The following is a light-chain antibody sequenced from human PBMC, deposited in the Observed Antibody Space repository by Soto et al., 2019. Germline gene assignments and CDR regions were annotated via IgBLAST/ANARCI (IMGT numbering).Light chain of an antibody. CDR3: QQYNSYSWT. V-gene: IGKV1-5*01. Sequence: DIQLTQSPSTLSASVGDRVTLTCRAAQSLNSRLAWYQHRPGKAPRLLIYDASTLESGVPSRFSGSGSGTEFALTISSLQPDDFAIYYCQQYNSYSWTFGQGTKVDIK. J-gene: IGKJ1*01. CDR2: DAS. CDR1: QSLNSR.